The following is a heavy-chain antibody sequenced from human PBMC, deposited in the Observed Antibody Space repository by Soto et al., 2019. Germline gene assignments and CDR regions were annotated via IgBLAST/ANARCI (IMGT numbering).Heavy chain of an antibody. D-gene: IGHD3-10*01. CDR3: ARSLGEWTWYFDL. V-gene: IGHV1-18*01. Sequence: AAPVEVSCKASGYTFTSYGISWVRQAPGQGLEWMGWISAYNGNTNYAQKLQGRVTMTTDTSTSTAYMELRSLRSDDTAVYYCARSLGEWTWYFDLWGRGTLVTVSS. CDR2: ISAYNGNT. J-gene: IGHJ2*01. CDR1: GYTFTSYG.